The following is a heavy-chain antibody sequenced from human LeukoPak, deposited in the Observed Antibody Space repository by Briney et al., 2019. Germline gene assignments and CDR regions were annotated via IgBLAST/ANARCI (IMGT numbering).Heavy chain of an antibody. V-gene: IGHV3-48*04. CDR3: ARLPAYCSSTSCYYDY. J-gene: IGHJ4*02. D-gene: IGHD2-2*01. CDR1: GFTFSSYS. CDR2: ISSASGSI. Sequence: GGSLRLSCAASGFTFSSYSMNWVRQAPGKGLEWVSYISSASGSIYYADSVKGRFTISKDNAKNSLFLQMNSLRAEDTAVYYCARLPAYCSSTSCYYDYWGQGTLVTVSS.